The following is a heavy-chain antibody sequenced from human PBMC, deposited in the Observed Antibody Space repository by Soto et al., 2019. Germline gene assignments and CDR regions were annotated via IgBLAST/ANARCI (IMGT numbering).Heavy chain of an antibody. J-gene: IGHJ1*01. V-gene: IGHV1-69*13. CDR1: GGTFSGNA. CDR3: AKDPRSITGTSSTEDFQH. CDR2: IIPVLGIT. D-gene: IGHD1-20*01. Sequence: SVKVSCKASGGTFSGNAITWVRQAPGQGLEWMGGIIPVLGITNYAQKFQGRITIAADESTGTAHMDLRSLRSEDTAVYYCAKDPRSITGTSSTEDFQHWGQGTLVTVS.